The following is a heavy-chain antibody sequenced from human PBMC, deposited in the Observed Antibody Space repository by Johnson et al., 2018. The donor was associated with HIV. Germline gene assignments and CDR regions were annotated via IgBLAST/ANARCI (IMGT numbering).Heavy chain of an antibody. CDR3: ARDILRYASVWFGAGAFDI. D-gene: IGHD3-10*01. V-gene: IGHV3-20*03. Sequence: GGATGYADSAKGRCTISRDNDRNSLYLQMHNLRVKDTALDYCARDILRYASVWFGAGAFDIWGQGTMVTVSS. CDR2: GGAT. J-gene: IGHJ3*02.